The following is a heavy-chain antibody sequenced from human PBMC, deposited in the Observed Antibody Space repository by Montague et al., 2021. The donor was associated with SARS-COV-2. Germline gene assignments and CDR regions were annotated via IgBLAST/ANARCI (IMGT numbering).Heavy chain of an antibody. V-gene: IGHV3-48*03. J-gene: IGHJ6*02. CDR2: ITSDGGII. CDR3: ATLARGLFDHGMDV. Sequence: SLRLSCAASGFTFSRHEVNWVRQAPGKGLEWVSYITSDGGIIYYADFEEGRFTISRDNAKNSLYLHMNSMRVGDTAVYYCATLARGLFDHGMDVWGQGTTVTVSS. D-gene: IGHD3-10*01. CDR1: GFTFSRHE.